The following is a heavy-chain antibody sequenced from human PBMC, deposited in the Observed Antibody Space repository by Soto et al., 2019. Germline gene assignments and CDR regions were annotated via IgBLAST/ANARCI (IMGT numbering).Heavy chain of an antibody. J-gene: IGHJ4*02. CDR1: GYTFTSYG. CDR3: ARRTRQCSGGSCYYFDY. V-gene: IGHV1-18*01. CDR2: ISAYNGNT. Sequence: QVQLVQSGAEVKKPGASVKVSCKASGYTFTSYGISWVRQAPGQGLEWMGWISAYNGNTNYAQKLQGRVTMTTDTATRTAYMELRSLRSDDTAVYYCARRTRQCSGGSCYYFDYWGQGTLVTVSS. D-gene: IGHD2-15*01.